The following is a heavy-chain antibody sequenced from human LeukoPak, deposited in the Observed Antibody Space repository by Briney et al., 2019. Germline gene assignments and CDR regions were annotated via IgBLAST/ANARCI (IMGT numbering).Heavy chain of an antibody. CDR3: AREVAFLDY. CDR1: GFTFTIYA. J-gene: IGHJ4*02. D-gene: IGHD5-12*01. V-gene: IGHV3-23*01. CDR2: ISGSGDTT. Sequence: GGSLRLSCAASGFTFTIYAMTWVRQAPGKGLEWVSVISGSGDTTYYADSVKGRFTISRDNSKNTLYLQMNSLRDEDTAIYHCAREVAFLDYWGQGTLVTVSA.